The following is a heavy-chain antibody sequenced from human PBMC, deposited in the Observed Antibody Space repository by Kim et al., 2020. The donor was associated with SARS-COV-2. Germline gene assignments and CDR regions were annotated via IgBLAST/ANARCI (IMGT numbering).Heavy chain of an antibody. CDR2: ISRSGSSI. J-gene: IGHJ3*02. D-gene: IGHD3-22*01. V-gene: IGHV3-21*01. CDR1: GSTFSTYR. CDR3: ARDSFGMYYYDSNGFSPVRYGFDM. Sequence: GESLRLSCEGSGSTFSTYRMNWVRLAPGKGLEWVSSISRSGSSIDYADSMKGRFTISRDNAKNSLYLQMNSLRAEDTAVYYCARDSFGMYYYDSNGFSPVRYGFDMWGQGTMVAVSS.